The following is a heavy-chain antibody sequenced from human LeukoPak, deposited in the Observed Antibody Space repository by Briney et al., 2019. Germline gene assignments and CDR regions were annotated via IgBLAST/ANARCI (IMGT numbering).Heavy chain of an antibody. CDR3: ASLRSSGIGELWN. V-gene: IGHV3-53*01. D-gene: IGHD3-10*01. CDR1: GFTVSSNY. J-gene: IGHJ4*02. Sequence: GGSLRLSCAASGFTVSSNYMSWVRQAPGKGLEWVSVIYSGGSTYYADSVKGRFTISRDNSKNTLYLQMNSLRAEDTAVYYCASLRSSGIGELWNWGQGTLVTVSS. CDR2: IYSGGST.